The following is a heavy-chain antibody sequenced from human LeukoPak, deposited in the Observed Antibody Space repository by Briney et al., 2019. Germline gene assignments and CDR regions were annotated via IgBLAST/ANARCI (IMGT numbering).Heavy chain of an antibody. CDR3: ATDRPQDGYYYNYFDY. CDR1: GYTLTELS. CDR2: FDPEDGET. J-gene: IGHJ4*02. D-gene: IGHD3-22*01. V-gene: IGHV1-24*01. Sequence: ASVKVSCKVSGYTLTELSMHWVRQAPGKGLEWMGGFDPEDGETIYAQKFQGRVTMTEDTSTDTAYMELSSLRSEDTAVYCCATDRPQDGYYYNYFDYWGQGTLVTVSS.